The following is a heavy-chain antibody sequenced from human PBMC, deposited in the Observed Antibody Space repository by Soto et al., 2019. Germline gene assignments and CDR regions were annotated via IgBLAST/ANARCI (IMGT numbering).Heavy chain of an antibody. CDR2: IIPIFGTA. Sequence: VASVKVSCKASGGTFSSYAISWVRQAPGQGLEWMGGIIPIFGTANYAQKFQGRVTITADESTSTAYMELSSLRSEDTAVYHCARRRFLESPLDYWGQGTLVTVSS. CDR1: GGTFSSYA. V-gene: IGHV1-69*13. D-gene: IGHD3-3*01. CDR3: ARRRFLESPLDY. J-gene: IGHJ4*02.